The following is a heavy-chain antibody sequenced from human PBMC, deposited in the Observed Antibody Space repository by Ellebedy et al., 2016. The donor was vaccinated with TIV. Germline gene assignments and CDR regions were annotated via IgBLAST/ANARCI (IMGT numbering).Heavy chain of an antibody. J-gene: IGHJ4*02. CDR1: GGSFSGYY. CDR3: ARGGQLVYPTPPGFDY. Sequence: MPGGSLRLSCAVYGGSFSGYYWSWIRQPPGKGMEWIGEINHSGSTNYNPSLKSRVTISVATSKNQFSLKLSSVTAADTAVYYCARGGQLVYPTPPGFDYWGQGTLVTVSS. CDR2: INHSGST. D-gene: IGHD2-2*02. V-gene: IGHV4-34*01.